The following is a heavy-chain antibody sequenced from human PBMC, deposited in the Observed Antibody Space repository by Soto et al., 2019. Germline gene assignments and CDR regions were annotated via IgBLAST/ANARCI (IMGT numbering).Heavy chain of an antibody. Sequence: GGSLRLSCAASGFTFSSYAMNWVRQAPGKGLEWVSAISGSGGDTYYADSVKGRFTISRDNSKNTLYLQMNSLRAEDTAVYYCARDYYRFNSGYGFSMDVWGQGTTVTVSS. V-gene: IGHV3-23*01. CDR3: ARDYYRFNSGYGFSMDV. D-gene: IGHD5-12*01. CDR1: GFTFSSYA. J-gene: IGHJ6*02. CDR2: ISGSGGDT.